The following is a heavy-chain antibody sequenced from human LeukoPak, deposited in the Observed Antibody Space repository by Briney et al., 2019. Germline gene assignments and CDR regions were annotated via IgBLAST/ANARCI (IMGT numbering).Heavy chain of an antibody. CDR3: ARVWDGYSGEDY. CDR2: ISSSGSTM. CDR1: GFTFSNYN. J-gene: IGHJ4*02. Sequence: GGSLRLSCAASGFTFSNYNMIWVRQAPGKGLESVSYISSSGSTMHYADSVRGRFTISRDSAKKSLYLQMNSLRAEDTAVYYCARVWDGYSGEDYWGQGTLVTVSS. D-gene: IGHD5-18*01. V-gene: IGHV3-48*01.